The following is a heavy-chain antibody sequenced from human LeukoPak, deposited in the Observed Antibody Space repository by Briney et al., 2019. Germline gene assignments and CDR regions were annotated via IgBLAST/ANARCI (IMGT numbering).Heavy chain of an antibody. CDR2: ISAYNGNT. CDR1: GYTFTSYG. CDR3: ARERLYYDILPGFDY. V-gene: IGHV1-18*04. J-gene: IGHJ4*02. D-gene: IGHD3-9*01. Sequence: ASVKVSCKASGYTFTSYGISWVRQAPGQGLEWMGWISAYNGNTNHAQKLQGRVTMTTDTSTSTAYMELRSLRSDDTAVYYCARERLYYDILPGFDYWGQGTLVTVSS.